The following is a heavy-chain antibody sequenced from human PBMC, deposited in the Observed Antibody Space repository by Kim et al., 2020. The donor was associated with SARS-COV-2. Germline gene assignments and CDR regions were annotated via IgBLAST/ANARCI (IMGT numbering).Heavy chain of an antibody. D-gene: IGHD3-22*01. V-gene: IGHV3-23*01. CDR1: GFTFSSYA. CDR2: ISGSGGST. Sequence: GGSLRLSCAASGFTFSSYAMSWVRQAPGKGLEWVSAISGSGGSTYYADSVKGRFTISRDNSKNTLYLQMNSLRAEDTAVYYCAKYEAPYYYDSSGSDAFDIWGQGTMVTVSS. J-gene: IGHJ3*02. CDR3: AKYEAPYYYDSSGSDAFDI.